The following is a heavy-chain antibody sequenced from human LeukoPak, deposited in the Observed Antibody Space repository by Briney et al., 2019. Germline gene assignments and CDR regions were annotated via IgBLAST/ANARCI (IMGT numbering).Heavy chain of an antibody. J-gene: IGHJ4*02. CDR3: AKDEGSSSWLASYFDY. D-gene: IGHD6-13*01. CDR1: GFTFSSYG. Sequence: GGSLRLSCAASGFTFSSYGMHWVRQAPGKGLEWVAFIRYDGSNKYYAGSVKGRFTISRDNSKNTLYLQMNSLRAEDTAVYYCAKDEGSSSWLASYFDYWGQGTLVTVSS. V-gene: IGHV3-30*02. CDR2: IRYDGSNK.